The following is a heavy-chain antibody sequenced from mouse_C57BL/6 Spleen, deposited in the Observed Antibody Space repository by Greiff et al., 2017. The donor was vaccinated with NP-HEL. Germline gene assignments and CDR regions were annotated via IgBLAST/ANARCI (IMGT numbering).Heavy chain of an antibody. CDR2: ISYDGSN. Sequence: EVQRVESGPGLVKPSQSLSLTCSVTGYSITSGYYWNWIRQFPGNKLEWMGYISYDGSNNYNPSLKNRISITRDTSKNQFFLKLNSVTTEDTATYYCAREGYDGYYGYAMDYWGQGTSVTVSS. CDR1: GYSITSGYY. J-gene: IGHJ4*01. V-gene: IGHV3-6*01. CDR3: AREGYDGYYGYAMDY. D-gene: IGHD2-3*01.